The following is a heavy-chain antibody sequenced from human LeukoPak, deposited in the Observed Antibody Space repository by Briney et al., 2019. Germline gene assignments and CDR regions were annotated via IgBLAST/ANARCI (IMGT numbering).Heavy chain of an antibody. J-gene: IGHJ3*02. CDR3: ARLFGSHDAFDI. D-gene: IGHD1-26*01. CDR2: IYYSVSS. Sequence: PSETLSLTCTVSGYSISSGYYWGWIRQPPGKGLERIGSIYYSVSSYYNPSLKSRVTISVDTSKNQFSLKLSSVTAADTAVYYCARLFGSHDAFDIWGQGTMVTVSS. V-gene: IGHV4-38-2*02. CDR1: GYSISSGYY.